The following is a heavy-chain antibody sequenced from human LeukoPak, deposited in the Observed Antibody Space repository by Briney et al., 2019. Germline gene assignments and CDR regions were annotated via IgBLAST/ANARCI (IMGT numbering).Heavy chain of an antibody. V-gene: IGHV3-30*01. CDR3: ARARVRGVSFFAY. Sequence: GGSLRLSCEASGFTFSTYAKHWVRQAPGKGLEWVSEISYDGSNEYYADSVKGRFTISRGKSKNTLYLQMNSLTAEDSAVYYCARARVRGVSFFAYWGQGTLVTASS. CDR2: ISYDGSNE. J-gene: IGHJ4*02. D-gene: IGHD2-21*01. CDR1: GFTFSTYA.